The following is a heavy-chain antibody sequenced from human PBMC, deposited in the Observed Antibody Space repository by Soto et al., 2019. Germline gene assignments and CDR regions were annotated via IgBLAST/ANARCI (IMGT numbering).Heavy chain of an antibody. CDR2: IHSSDSET. V-gene: IGHV5-51*01. D-gene: IGHD1-1*01. CDR1: EYIFTNFW. J-gene: IGHJ3*02. CDR3: ARRVETTSMWAYDI. Sequence: PGESLKISCKTSEYIFTNFWIGWVRQMPGKGLEWMGSIHSSDSETRYSPSFQGQVTISGDKSIFTAYLQWSSLKASDTAIYYCARRVETTSMWAYDIWGQGTMVTVSS.